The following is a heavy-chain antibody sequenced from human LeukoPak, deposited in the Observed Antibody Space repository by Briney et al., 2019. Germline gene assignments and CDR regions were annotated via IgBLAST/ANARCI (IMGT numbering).Heavy chain of an antibody. D-gene: IGHD3-22*01. CDR1: GFSFADYT. CDR2: ISGSGGST. CDR3: AKWARFMVVVIKGAGDAFDI. J-gene: IGHJ3*02. V-gene: IGHV3-23*01. Sequence: GGSLRLSCAASGFSFADYTMHWVRQAPGKGLEWVSAISGSGGSTYYADSVKGRFTISRDNSKNTLYLQMNSLRAEDTAVYYCAKWARFMVVVIKGAGDAFDIWGQGTMVTVSS.